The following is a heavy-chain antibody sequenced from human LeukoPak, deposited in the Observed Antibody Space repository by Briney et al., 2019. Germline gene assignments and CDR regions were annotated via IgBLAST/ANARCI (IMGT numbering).Heavy chain of an antibody. CDR2: IYTSGST. V-gene: IGHV4-4*07. D-gene: IGHD4-17*01. J-gene: IGHJ6*03. CDR3: ARDYPDYGDYGRTYYYYMDV. CDR1: GGSISSYY. Sequence: SETLSLTCTVSGGSISSYYWSWIRQPAGKGLEWIGRIYTSGSTNYNPSLKSRVTMSVDTSKNQFSLKLSSVTAADTAVYYCARDYPDYGDYGRTYYYYMDVWGKGTTVTVSS.